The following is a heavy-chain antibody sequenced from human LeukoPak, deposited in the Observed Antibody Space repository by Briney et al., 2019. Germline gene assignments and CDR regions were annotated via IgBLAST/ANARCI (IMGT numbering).Heavy chain of an antibody. V-gene: IGHV4-31*01. Sequence: SETLSLTCTVSGGSISSGGYYWSWIRQHPGKGLEWVGYIYYSGRTSYNPSLKSQVTISVDTSKNQFSLKLSSVTAADTAVYYCARGRNLWFGELSYYFDYWGQGTLVTVSS. J-gene: IGHJ4*02. CDR2: IYYSGRT. CDR1: GGSISSGGYY. CDR3: ARGRNLWFGELSYYFDY. D-gene: IGHD3-10*01.